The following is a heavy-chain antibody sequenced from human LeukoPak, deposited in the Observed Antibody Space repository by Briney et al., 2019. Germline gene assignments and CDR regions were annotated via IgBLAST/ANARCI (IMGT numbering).Heavy chain of an antibody. V-gene: IGHV4-4*09. CDR2: IYSDGST. D-gene: IGHD3-22*01. Sequence: PSETLSLTCTVSGGSISNYYWSWIRQPPGKGLEWIGYIYSDGSTNYNSSLKRRVTISVDTPKNQFSLKLTSVTAADTAVYYCARRVYYDSGDYYIDAFDIWGQGTMVTVSS. J-gene: IGHJ3*02. CDR1: GGSISNYY. CDR3: ARRVYYDSGDYYIDAFDI.